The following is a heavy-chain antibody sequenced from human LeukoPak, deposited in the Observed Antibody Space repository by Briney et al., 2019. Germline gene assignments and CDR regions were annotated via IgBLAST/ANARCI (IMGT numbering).Heavy chain of an antibody. CDR1: GGSVSSGSYY. D-gene: IGHD2-21*02. Sequence: SETLSLTCTVSGGSVSSGSYYWSWLRQPPGKGLEWIGYTYHSGSTNYNPSLKTRVTISVDTSKNQFSLNLISVTAANTVVYYCAGELTYGGGDCYPRWFDPWGQGTLVTVSS. J-gene: IGHJ5*02. CDR2: TYHSGST. V-gene: IGHV4-61*01. CDR3: AGELTYGGGDCYPRWFDP.